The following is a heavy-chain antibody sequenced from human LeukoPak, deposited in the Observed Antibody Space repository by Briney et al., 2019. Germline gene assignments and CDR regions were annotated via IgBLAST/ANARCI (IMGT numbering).Heavy chain of an antibody. V-gene: IGHV4-4*07. J-gene: IGHJ4*02. Sequence: PSETLSLTCTVSGGSISSYYWSWIRQPAGKGLEWIGRIYTSGSTNYNPSLKSRVTMSVDTSKNQFSLKLSSVTAADTAVYYCARENFDPRLRLCYFDYWGKGTLVPVPS. D-gene: IGHD3-9*01. CDR3: ARENFDPRLRLCYFDY. CDR1: GGSISSYY. CDR2: IYTSGST.